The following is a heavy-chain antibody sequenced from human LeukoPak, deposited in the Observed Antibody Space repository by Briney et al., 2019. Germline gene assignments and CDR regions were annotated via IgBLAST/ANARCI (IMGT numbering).Heavy chain of an antibody. D-gene: IGHD3-3*01. J-gene: IGHJ6*02. CDR1: GYTFTGYY. Sequence: ASVKVSCEASGYTFTGYYMHWVRQAPGQGLEWMGWISAYNGNTNYAQKLQGRVTMTTDTSTSTAYMELRSLRSDDTAVYYCARDVEIFGVVHYYYYGMDVWGQGTTVTVSS. V-gene: IGHV1-18*04. CDR3: ARDVEIFGVVHYYYYGMDV. CDR2: ISAYNGNT.